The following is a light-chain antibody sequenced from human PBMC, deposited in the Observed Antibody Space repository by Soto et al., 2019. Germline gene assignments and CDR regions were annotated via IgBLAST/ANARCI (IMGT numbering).Light chain of an antibody. CDR2: EVR. V-gene: IGLV2-14*01. CDR1: NRDVGSYNL. CDR3: ASFRSGTILV. Sequence: QSALTQPASVSGSPGQSITIACTGTNRDVGSYNLVSWYQQRPGEAPKLIISEVRNRPSGISYRFTGSKSGNTASLTISGLQAEDEADYYCASFRSGTILVFGSGTKVTVL. J-gene: IGLJ1*01.